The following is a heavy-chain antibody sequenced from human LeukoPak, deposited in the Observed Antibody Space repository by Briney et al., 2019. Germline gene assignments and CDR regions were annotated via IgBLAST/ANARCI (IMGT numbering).Heavy chain of an antibody. CDR3: ARGLVAVAGTYYYYYGMDV. CDR1: GGSFSGYY. Sequence: NPSETLSLTCAVYGGSFSGYYWSWIRQPPGKGLEWIGEINHSGSTNYNPSLKSRVTISVDTSKNQFSLKLSSVTAADTAVYYCARGLVAVAGTYYYYYGMDVWGQGTTVTVSS. D-gene: IGHD6-19*01. J-gene: IGHJ6*02. CDR2: INHSGST. V-gene: IGHV4-34*01.